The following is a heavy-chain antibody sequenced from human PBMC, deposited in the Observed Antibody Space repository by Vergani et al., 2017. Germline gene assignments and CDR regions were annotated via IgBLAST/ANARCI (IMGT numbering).Heavy chain of an antibody. CDR1: GFTFQAFA. CDR3: VKDNDYDAVGPFDL. D-gene: IGHD3-16*01. J-gene: IGHJ2*01. V-gene: IGHV3-9*01. CDR2: IDRNYGVK. Sequence: EVQLLEAGGGLVQPGGSLRLSCTASGFTFQAFAFHWVRQVSGRGLEWVSGIDRNYGVKNGNSFEGRFSISRDNAKKAVFLQMNNLRHEDTALYFCVKDNDYDAVGPFDLWGRGTLVTVSS.